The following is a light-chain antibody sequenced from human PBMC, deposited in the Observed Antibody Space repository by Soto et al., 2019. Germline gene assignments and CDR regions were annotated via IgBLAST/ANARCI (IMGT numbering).Light chain of an antibody. V-gene: IGKV1-6*01. Sequence: AIQMTQSPSSLSASVGDRVTITCRASQGIRNDLDWFQQQPGKAPKLLIYAASKLQSGVPARFSGSGSGTDFTLTISSLQPEYFAVYSCQHYNDRPLTFGGGTKVEIK. J-gene: IGKJ4*01. CDR1: QGIRND. CDR2: AAS. CDR3: QHYNDRPLT.